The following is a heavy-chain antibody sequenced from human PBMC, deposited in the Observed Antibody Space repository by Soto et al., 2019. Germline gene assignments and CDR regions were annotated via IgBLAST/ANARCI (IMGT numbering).Heavy chain of an antibody. Sequence: QVQLQESGPGLVKPSQTLSLTCTVSGGSISSGGYYWSWIRQHPGKGLELIGYIYYSGSTYYNPSLNIRVTRSVDTSKNQLSLKPSSVTAADTAVYYCARGIIAARHDVDYGGQGTLVTVSS. V-gene: IGHV4-31*03. D-gene: IGHD6-6*01. CDR1: GGSISSGGYY. CDR3: ARGIIAARHDVDY. CDR2: IYYSGST. J-gene: IGHJ4*02.